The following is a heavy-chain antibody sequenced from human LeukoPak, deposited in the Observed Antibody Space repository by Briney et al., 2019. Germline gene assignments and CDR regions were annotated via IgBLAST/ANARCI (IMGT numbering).Heavy chain of an antibody. CDR1: VYTFTIYD. CDR2: IDNNSGNT. J-gene: IGHJ4*02. CDR3: ARGPDYCSSTSCYAGGY. V-gene: IGHV1-8*03. D-gene: IGHD2-2*01. Sequence: GTSGKICCTASVYTFTIYDNSRRRNRTRQGLEWKGWIDNNSGNTGYAQKFQGRVTITRNTSIRTAYMELSSLRSEDTAVYYCARGPDYCSSTSCYAGGYWGQGTLVTVSS.